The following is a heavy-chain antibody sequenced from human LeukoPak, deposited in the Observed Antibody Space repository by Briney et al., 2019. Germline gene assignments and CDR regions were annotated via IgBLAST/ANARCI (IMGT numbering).Heavy chain of an antibody. CDR3: ASFSWGSGSYNQEAIWSWFDP. CDR2: INYSGNT. D-gene: IGHD3-10*01. CDR1: GGSISSYY. V-gene: IGHV4-59*08. J-gene: IGHJ5*02. Sequence: PSETLSLTCTVSGGSISSYYWSWIRQPPGKGLEWIGYINYSGNTNYNPSLKSRVTISVDTSKNQFPLKLSPVTAADTAVYYCASFSWGSGSYNQEAIWSWFDPWGQGTLVTVSS.